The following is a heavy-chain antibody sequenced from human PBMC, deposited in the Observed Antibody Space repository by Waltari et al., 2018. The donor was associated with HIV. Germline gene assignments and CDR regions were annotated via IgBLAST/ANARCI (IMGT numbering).Heavy chain of an antibody. D-gene: IGHD6-19*01. J-gene: IGHJ5*02. CDR1: GFTFSTPA. CDR2: IIVGSGHT. CDR3: AAERYSGGCCWFDP. Sequence: QMQVVQSGPEVKKPGTSVKVSCKASGFTFSTPAFQWVRPARGQRLEWIGWIIVGSGHTNYAPQLQDRLTITSDVSTSTVYMELSSLRVEDTAVYYCAAERYSGGCCWFDPWGQGTLVTVSP. V-gene: IGHV1-58*01.